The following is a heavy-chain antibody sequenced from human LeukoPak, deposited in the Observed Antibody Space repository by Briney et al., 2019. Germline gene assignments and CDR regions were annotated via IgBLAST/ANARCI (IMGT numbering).Heavy chain of an antibody. J-gene: IGHJ3*02. CDR2: IWSDGINK. Sequence: GGSLRLSCAASGSTFSSYGMHWVRQAPGKGLEWVAVIWSDGINKFYADSVRGRFTFSRDNSKNTLSLQMNSLRAEDTAVYYCAKERKPFDAFDIWGQGTMVTISS. CDR1: GSTFSSYG. V-gene: IGHV3-33*06. CDR3: AKERKPFDAFDI.